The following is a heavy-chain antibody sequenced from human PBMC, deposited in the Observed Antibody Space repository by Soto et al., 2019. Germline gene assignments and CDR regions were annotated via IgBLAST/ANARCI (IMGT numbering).Heavy chain of an antibody. J-gene: IGHJ6*02. D-gene: IGHD6-25*01. Sequence: PGESLKISCTGSGYDFTNYWIGWGRQMPGKGLEWMGIIYPGDSDSRYSPSFQGQVTISADKSISTAYLQWSSLKASDTAMYYCARAANPTHMDVWGQGTTVTVSS. V-gene: IGHV5-51*01. CDR2: IYPGDSDS. CDR3: ARAANPTHMDV. CDR1: GYDFTNYW.